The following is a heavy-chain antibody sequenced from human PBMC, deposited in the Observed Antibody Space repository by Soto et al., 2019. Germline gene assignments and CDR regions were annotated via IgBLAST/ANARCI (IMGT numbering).Heavy chain of an antibody. CDR3: AREDGVVGSSSAFDH. CDR1: GFTFSTYT. D-gene: IGHD1-26*01. CDR2: INGRSNYV. Sequence: GSLRLSCGFSGFTFSTYTMNWVRQAPGKGLEWVSSINGRSNYVYYADSVKGRFTISRDNAKNSLYLQMNRLRAEDTAIYYCAREDGVVGSSSAFDHWGLGTLVTVSS. V-gene: IGHV3-21*01. J-gene: IGHJ4*02.